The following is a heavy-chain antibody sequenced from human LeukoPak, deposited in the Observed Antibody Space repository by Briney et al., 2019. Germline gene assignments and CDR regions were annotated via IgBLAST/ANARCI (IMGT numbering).Heavy chain of an antibody. Sequence: PGRSLRLSCAASGFTFDDYAMHWVRQAPGKGLEWVSGISWNSGSIGYADSVKGRFTISRDNAKNSLYLQMNSLRAEDTALYYCAKVPRAQLVYYFDYWGQGTLVTVSS. V-gene: IGHV3-9*01. CDR2: ISWNSGSI. J-gene: IGHJ4*02. D-gene: IGHD6-13*01. CDR1: GFTFDDYA. CDR3: AKVPRAQLVYYFDY.